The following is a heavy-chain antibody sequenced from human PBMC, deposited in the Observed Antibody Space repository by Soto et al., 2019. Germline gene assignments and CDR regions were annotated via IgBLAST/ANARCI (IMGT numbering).Heavy chain of an antibody. D-gene: IGHD1-26*01. CDR3: AKVADSGTYYFDY. CDR1: GFTFSSYA. CDR2: ISGSGGST. Sequence: GGSLRLPCAASGFTFSSYAMSWVRQAPGEGLELVSAISGSGGSTYYADSVKGRFTISRDNSKNTLYLQMNSLRAEDTAVYYYAKVADSGTYYFDYWGQGTLVTVSS. J-gene: IGHJ4*02. V-gene: IGHV3-23*01.